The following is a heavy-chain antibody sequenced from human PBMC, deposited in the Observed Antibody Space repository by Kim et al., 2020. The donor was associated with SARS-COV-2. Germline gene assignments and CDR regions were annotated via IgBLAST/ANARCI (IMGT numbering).Heavy chain of an antibody. J-gene: IGHJ3*02. CDR3: ARDRGYSSDI. CDR1: GFTFSPYW. D-gene: IGHD6-13*01. CDR2: IKSDGST. V-gene: IGHV3-74*01. Sequence: GSLRLSCAASGFTFSPYWMHWVRQAPGKGLVWVSRIKSDGSTAYADSVKGRFTISRDNAKNMLYLQMNSLRAEDTAVYYCARDRGYSSDIWGQGTMVTVSS.